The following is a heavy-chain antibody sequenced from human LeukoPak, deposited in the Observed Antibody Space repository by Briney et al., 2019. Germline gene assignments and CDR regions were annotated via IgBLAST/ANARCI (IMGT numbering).Heavy chain of an antibody. V-gene: IGHV5-51*01. CDR2: IYPGDSDT. J-gene: IGHJ3*02. Sequence: GESLKISCKGSGYSFTSYLIAWVRQMPGKGLEWMGIIYPGDSDTRYSPSFQGQVSISADKSISTAYLQWSSLKAPDTAMYYCARLLGRTCSSGYYDAFDIWGQGTMVTVSS. CDR3: ARLLGRTCSSGYYDAFDI. D-gene: IGHD3-22*01. CDR1: GYSFTSYL.